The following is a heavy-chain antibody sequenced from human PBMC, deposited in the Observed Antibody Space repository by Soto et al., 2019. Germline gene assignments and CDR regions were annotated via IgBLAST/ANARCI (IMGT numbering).Heavy chain of an antibody. CDR3: NRGSEYDFWSGYL. J-gene: IGHJ4*02. Sequence: QERLVQSGADVRKPGSSVKVSCKVTGGTSTRYAINWVRQAPGQGLEWMGGIVPMFGTSKYAQKFQGRVTITADTSTNIAYMVLRSLRSEDTAVYYCNRGSEYDFWSGYLWGQGTLVSVSS. V-gene: IGHV1-69*06. CDR1: GGTSTRYA. CDR2: IVPMFGTS. D-gene: IGHD3-3*01.